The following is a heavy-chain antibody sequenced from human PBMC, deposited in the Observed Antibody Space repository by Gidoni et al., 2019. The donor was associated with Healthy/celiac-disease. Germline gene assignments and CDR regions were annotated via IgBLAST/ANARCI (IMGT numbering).Heavy chain of an antibody. J-gene: IGHJ4*02. Sequence: EVQLLESGGGLVQPGGSLRLSCAASGFTFSSYAMSWVRQAPGKGLEWVSAISGSGGSTYYADSVKGRFTISRDNSKNTLYLQMNSLRAEDTAVYYCAKRSIGGEAIRFLEWFQAPIDYWGQGTLVTVSS. CDR2: ISGSGGST. D-gene: IGHD3-3*01. V-gene: IGHV3-23*01. CDR3: AKRSIGGEAIRFLEWFQAPIDY. CDR1: GFTFSSYA.